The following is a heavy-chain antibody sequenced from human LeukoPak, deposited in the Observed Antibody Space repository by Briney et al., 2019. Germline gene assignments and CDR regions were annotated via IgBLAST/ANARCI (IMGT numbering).Heavy chain of an antibody. CDR1: GFTFSSYW. CDR3: VRSMGYYYDSSGYYAFDY. V-gene: IGHV3-74*01. Sequence: GGSLRLSCAASGFTFSSYWMHWVRQAPGKGLVRVSRINNDGSSTNYADSVKGRFTISRDNAKNTLYLQMNSLRAEDTAVYYCVRSMGYYYDSSGYYAFDYWGQGTLVTVSS. D-gene: IGHD3-22*01. CDR2: INNDGSST. J-gene: IGHJ4*02.